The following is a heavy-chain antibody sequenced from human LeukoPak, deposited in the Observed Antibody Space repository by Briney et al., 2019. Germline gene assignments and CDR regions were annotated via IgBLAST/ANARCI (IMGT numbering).Heavy chain of an antibody. V-gene: IGHV3-23*01. Sequence: PGGSLRLSCAASGFTFSSYAMSWVRQAPGKGLEWVSAISGSGGSTYYTDSVKGRFTISRENAKNSLYLQMTSLGAGDTAIYYCARGKGFDPWGQGTLVTVSS. CDR1: GFTFSSYA. J-gene: IGHJ5*02. CDR2: ISGSGGST. CDR3: ARGKGFDP.